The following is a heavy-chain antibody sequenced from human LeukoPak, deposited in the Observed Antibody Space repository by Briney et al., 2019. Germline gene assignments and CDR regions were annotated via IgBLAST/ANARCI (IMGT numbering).Heavy chain of an antibody. D-gene: IGHD1-26*01. Sequence: PSETLSLTYAVYGGSFSGYHWSWIRQPPGKGLEWIGEINHSGSTNYNPSLKSRVTISVDTSKNQFSLKLSSVTAADTAVYYCASSIVGATTGDFDYWGQGTLVTVSS. CDR1: GGSFSGYH. CDR3: ASSIVGATTGDFDY. CDR2: INHSGST. V-gene: IGHV4-34*01. J-gene: IGHJ4*02.